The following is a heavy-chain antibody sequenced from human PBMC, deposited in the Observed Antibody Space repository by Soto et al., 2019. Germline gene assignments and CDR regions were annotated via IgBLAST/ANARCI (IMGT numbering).Heavy chain of an antibody. D-gene: IGHD3-3*01. V-gene: IGHV1-18*01. Sequence: QVLLVQSGAEVKKPGASVKVSCKASGYTFNSYGVSWLRQAPGQGLEGMGWISAYNGNTKYSQNLQGRVTMTIDTTTCSAYLEVRSLRSDDTAIYYCARYFWSGQLPFYFDQWGQGTLGTVSS. J-gene: IGHJ4*02. CDR1: GYTFNSYG. CDR3: ARYFWSGQLPFYFDQ. CDR2: ISAYNGNT.